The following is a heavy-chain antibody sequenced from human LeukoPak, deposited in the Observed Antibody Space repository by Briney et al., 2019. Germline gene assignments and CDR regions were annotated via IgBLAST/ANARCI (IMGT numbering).Heavy chain of an antibody. J-gene: IGHJ6*02. Sequence: SETLSLTCTVSGGSISSYYWSWIRQPPGKGREWIGYIYYSGSTNYNPSLMSRVTISVDTSKNQFSLKLSSVTAADTAVYYCARSYCSGGSCYAEDYYGMVVWGQGTTVTVSS. CDR1: GGSISSYY. CDR2: IYYSGST. CDR3: ARSYCSGGSCYAEDYYGMVV. D-gene: IGHD2-15*01. V-gene: IGHV4-59*01.